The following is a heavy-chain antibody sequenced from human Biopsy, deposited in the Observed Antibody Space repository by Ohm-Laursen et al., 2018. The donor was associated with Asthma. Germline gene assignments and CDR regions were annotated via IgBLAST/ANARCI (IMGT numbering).Heavy chain of an antibody. CDR3: ARGDSSNWSHYYFDY. Sequence: LRLSCAASGFAVSRDHMFWVRQAPGKGLEWVSVIYSGGTSHTADSVRGRFTVSRDYSKNTLYLQMHSLRAEDTAVYYCARGDSSNWSHYYFDYWGQGTLVTVSS. V-gene: IGHV3-53*01. CDR1: GFAVSRDH. D-gene: IGHD3-22*01. J-gene: IGHJ4*02. CDR2: IYSGGTS.